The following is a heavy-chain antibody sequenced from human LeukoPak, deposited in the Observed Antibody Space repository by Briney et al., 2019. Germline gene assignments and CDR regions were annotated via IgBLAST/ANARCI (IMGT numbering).Heavy chain of an antibody. CDR1: GFTFSSYW. V-gene: IGHV3-74*01. CDR3: ARESGSYLYGYAFDI. J-gene: IGHJ3*02. Sequence: GGSLRLSCAASGFTFSSYWMHWVRQAPGKGLVWVSRINSDGSSTSYADSVKGRFTISRDNAKNTLYLQMNSLRAEDTAVYYCARESGSYLYGYAFDIWGQGTMVTVSS. CDR2: INSDGSST. D-gene: IGHD1-26*01.